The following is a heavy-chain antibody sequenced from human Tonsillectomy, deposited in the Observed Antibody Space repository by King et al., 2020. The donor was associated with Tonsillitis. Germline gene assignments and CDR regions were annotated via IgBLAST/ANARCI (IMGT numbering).Heavy chain of an antibody. CDR1: GGSFSGYY. Sequence: VQLQQWGAGLLKPSETLSLTCAVYGGSFSGYYWSWIRQPPGKGLEWIGEINHSGSTNYNPSLKSRVTISVDTSKNQFSLKLSSVTAADTAVYYCARDRSSSWKNDAFDIWGQGTMVTVSS. J-gene: IGHJ3*02. CDR2: INHSGST. CDR3: ARDRSSSWKNDAFDI. V-gene: IGHV4-34*01. D-gene: IGHD6-13*01.